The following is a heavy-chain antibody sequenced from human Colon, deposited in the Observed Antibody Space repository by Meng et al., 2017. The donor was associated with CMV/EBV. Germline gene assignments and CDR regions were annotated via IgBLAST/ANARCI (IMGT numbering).Heavy chain of an antibody. Sequence: GQLMRSGGGVKEPGASVKVSCKTSGYTFSDYYMHWVRQAPGQGLEWMGWIRSDGSATNYAQKFRGRVTMTRDASVSTAYMELSGLTSDDTAVYFCVRSSGWSLFDYWGPGALVTVSS. V-gene: IGHV1-2*02. CDR1: GYTFSDYY. D-gene: IGHD6-19*01. J-gene: IGHJ4*02. CDR2: IRSDGSAT. CDR3: VRSSGWSLFDY.